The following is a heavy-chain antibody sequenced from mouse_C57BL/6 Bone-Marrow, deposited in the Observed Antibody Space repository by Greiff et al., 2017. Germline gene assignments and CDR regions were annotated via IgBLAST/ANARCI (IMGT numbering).Heavy chain of an antibody. CDR3: TSTTVVATPYYFAY. Sequence: VQLQQSGAELVRPGASVKLSCTASGFNIQDDYMHWVKQRPEQGLEWIGWIDPENGATDYASTFQGKATITADTSSNTAYLQLSSLTSEDTAFYYCTSTTVVATPYYFAYWGQGTTLTVSS. D-gene: IGHD1-1*01. J-gene: IGHJ2*01. CDR1: GFNIQDDY. CDR2: IDPENGAT. V-gene: IGHV14-4*01.